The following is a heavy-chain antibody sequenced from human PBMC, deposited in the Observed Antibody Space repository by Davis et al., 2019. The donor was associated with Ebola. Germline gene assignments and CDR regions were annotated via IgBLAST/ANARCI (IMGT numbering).Heavy chain of an antibody. CDR3: AKRASMVRGHFDY. CDR1: GFTFSSYA. V-gene: IGHV3-30-3*02. J-gene: IGHJ4*02. Sequence: GESLKISCAASGFTFSSYAMHWVRQAPGKGLEWVAVISYDGSNKYYADSVKGRFTISRDNSKNTLYLQMNSLRAEDTAVYYCAKRASMVRGHFDYWGQGTLVTVSS. D-gene: IGHD3-10*01. CDR2: ISYDGSNK.